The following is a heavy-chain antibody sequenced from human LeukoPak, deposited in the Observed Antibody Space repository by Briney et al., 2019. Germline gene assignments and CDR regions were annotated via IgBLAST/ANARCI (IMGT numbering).Heavy chain of an antibody. CDR2: IYPGDSDT. CDR1: GDRFTTHW. V-gene: IGHV5-51*01. Sequence: GESLKISCQASGDRFTTHWIAWGRQMPGKGLGWMGIIYPGDSDTRYSPSFQGQVTISANKSNSNAYMQRSSLKASDTAMYYCAGSRRADGSGSLDYWGQGTLVTVSS. J-gene: IGHJ4*02. CDR3: AGSRRADGSGSLDY. D-gene: IGHD3-10*01.